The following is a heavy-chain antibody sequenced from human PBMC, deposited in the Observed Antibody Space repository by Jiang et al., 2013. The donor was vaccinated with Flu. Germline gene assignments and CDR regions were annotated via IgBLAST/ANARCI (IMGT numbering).Heavy chain of an antibody. J-gene: IGHJ5*02. CDR1: GYTFTSYD. CDR2: MNPNSGNT. V-gene: IGHV1-8*01. Sequence: VSCKASGYTFTSYDINWVRQATGQGLEWMGWMNPNSGNTGYAQKFQGRVTMTRNTSISTAYMELSSLRSEDTAVYYCARGIAVAGKIDPWGQGTLVTVSS. CDR3: ARGIAVAGKIDP. D-gene: IGHD6-19*01.